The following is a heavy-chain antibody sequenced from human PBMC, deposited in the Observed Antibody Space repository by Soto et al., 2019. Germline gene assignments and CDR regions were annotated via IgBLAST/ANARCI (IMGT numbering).Heavy chain of an antibody. Sequence: QLQLRESGPALLRPAETLSLACSVSGGSINSNFYYWAWVRQSPGKGPEWIGSIFKSGNAYYHASVKSRVTMSIDTSNNQFSLRLTSVTAADTGVYYCARHALFQPRVTEGAWFEPWGQGRLVTVSS. CDR2: IFKSGNA. J-gene: IGHJ5*02. D-gene: IGHD2-21*02. V-gene: IGHV4-39*01. CDR3: ARHALFQPRVTEGAWFEP. CDR1: GGSINSNFYY.